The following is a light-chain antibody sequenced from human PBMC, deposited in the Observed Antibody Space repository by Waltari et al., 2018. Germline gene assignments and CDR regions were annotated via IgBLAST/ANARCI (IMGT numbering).Light chain of an antibody. Sequence: DFVMTQSPDSLAVSLGERATPNCQSSQCVLYSSNNKNYLAWYQQKPGQPPKLLIYWASTRESGVPDRFSGSGSGTDFTLTISSLQAEDVAVYYCHQYYGPPYTFGQGTKLEIK. V-gene: IGKV4-1*01. CDR2: WAS. J-gene: IGKJ2*01. CDR1: QCVLYSSNNKNY. CDR3: HQYYGPPYT.